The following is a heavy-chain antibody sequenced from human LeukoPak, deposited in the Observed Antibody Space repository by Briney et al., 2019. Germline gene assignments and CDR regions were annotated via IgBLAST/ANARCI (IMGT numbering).Heavy chain of an antibody. Sequence: SETLSLTCTVSGGSISSYYWSWIRQPPGKGLEWIGYIYYSGSTNYNPSLKSRVTISVDTSKNQFSLKLSSVTAADTAVYYCARDGSLRDDYVWGSYRHDAFDIWGQGTMVTVSS. CDR2: IYYSGST. CDR1: GGSISSYY. CDR3: ARDGSLRDDYVWGSYRHDAFDI. J-gene: IGHJ3*02. D-gene: IGHD3-16*02. V-gene: IGHV4-59*01.